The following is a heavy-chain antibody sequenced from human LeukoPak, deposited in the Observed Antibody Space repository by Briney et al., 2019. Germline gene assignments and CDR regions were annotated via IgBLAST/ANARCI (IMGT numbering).Heavy chain of an antibody. CDR2: IYYSGST. CDR3: ARGSHATTVVIDY. J-gene: IGHJ4*02. CDR1: GGSISSYY. Sequence: SETLSLTCTVSGGSISSYYWSWIRQPPGKGLEWIGYIYYSGSTNYNPSLKSRVTISVVTSKNQFSLKLSSVTAADTAVYYCARGSHATTVVIDYWGQGTLVTVSS. V-gene: IGHV4-59*01. D-gene: IGHD4-23*01.